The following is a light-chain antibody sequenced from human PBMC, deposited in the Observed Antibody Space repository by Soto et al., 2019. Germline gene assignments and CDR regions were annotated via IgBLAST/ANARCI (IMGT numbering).Light chain of an antibody. V-gene: IGKV1D-13*01. CDR3: QKFNNYRIT. Sequence: AIHLTQSPSSLCASVGHRVTITCRASQGISSALAWYKQKPGKAHKLLIYDASSLESGVQSRFSGSGSGTDFTLTISSLQPEDFATYYCQKFNNYRITFGQGKRLEIK. CDR1: QGISSA. J-gene: IGKJ5*01. CDR2: DAS.